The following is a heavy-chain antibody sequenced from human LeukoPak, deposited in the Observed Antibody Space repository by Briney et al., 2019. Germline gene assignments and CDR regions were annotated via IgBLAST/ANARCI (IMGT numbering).Heavy chain of an antibody. V-gene: IGHV1-8*01. D-gene: IGHD3-3*01. CDR2: MNPNSGNT. Sequence: ASVKVSCKASGYTFTSYDINWVRQPTGQGLEWMGWMNPNSGNTGYAQKFQGRVTMTRNTSISTAYMELSSLRSEDTAVYYCARDPDYDFWSGPDFDYWGQGTLVTVSS. J-gene: IGHJ4*02. CDR1: GYTFTSYD. CDR3: ARDPDYDFWSGPDFDY.